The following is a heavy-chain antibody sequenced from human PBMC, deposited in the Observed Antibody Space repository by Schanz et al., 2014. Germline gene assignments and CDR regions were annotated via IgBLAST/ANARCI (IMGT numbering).Heavy chain of an antibody. CDR3: AKDRSWDYDSSGYFDY. Sequence: EVQLLESGGGLVQPGGSLRLSCAASGFTFSTSAMSWVRQVPGQGLEWVSAILGLASTTYYADSVKGRFTISRDNSKNTLYLQMNSLRAEDTAVYYCAKDRSWDYDSSGYFDYWGQGTLXTVSS. J-gene: IGHJ4*02. CDR1: GFTFSTSA. CDR2: ILGLASTT. V-gene: IGHV3-23*01. D-gene: IGHD3-22*01.